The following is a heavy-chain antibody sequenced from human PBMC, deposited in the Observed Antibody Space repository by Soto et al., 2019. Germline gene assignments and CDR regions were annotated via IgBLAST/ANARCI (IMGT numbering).Heavy chain of an antibody. J-gene: IGHJ4*02. V-gene: IGHV2-5*02. CDR2: IYWDDDK. CDR1: GFSLSTSGVG. Sequence: SGPTLVNPTQTLTLTCTFSGFSLSTSGVGVGWIRQPPGKALEWLALIYWDDDKRYSPSLKSRLTISKDTSKSQVVLTMTNMDPVDTATYYCARILFRGVIIRGIYYFDYWGQGTLVTVSS. D-gene: IGHD3-10*01. CDR3: ARILFRGVIIRGIYYFDY.